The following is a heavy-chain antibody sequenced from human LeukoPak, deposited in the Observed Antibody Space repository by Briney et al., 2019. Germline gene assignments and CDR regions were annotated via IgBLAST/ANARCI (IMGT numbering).Heavy chain of an antibody. V-gene: IGHV4-59*12. CDR2: IYYSGST. CDR1: GGSISSYY. D-gene: IGHD1-14*01. Sequence: SETLSLTCTVSGGSISSYYWSWIRQPPGKGLEWIGYIYYSGSTYYNPSLKSRVTISVDTSKNQFSLKLSSVTAADTAVYYCARDNPFDPWGQGTLVTVSS. CDR3: ARDNPFDP. J-gene: IGHJ5*02.